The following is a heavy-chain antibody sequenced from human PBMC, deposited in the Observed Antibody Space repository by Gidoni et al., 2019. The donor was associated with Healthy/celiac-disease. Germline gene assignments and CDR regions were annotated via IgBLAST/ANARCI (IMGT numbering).Heavy chain of an antibody. CDR1: GGSISSSSYY. D-gene: IGHD3-3*01. V-gene: IGHV4-39*01. Sequence: QLQLQESGPGLVKPSETLSLTCTVSGGSISSSSYYWGWIRQPPGKGLEWIGSIYYSGSTYYNPSLKSRVTISVDTSKNQFSLKLSSVTAADTAVYYCARRNYDFWSGYDYWGQGTLVTVSS. CDR2: IYYSGST. CDR3: ARRNYDFWSGYDY. J-gene: IGHJ4*02.